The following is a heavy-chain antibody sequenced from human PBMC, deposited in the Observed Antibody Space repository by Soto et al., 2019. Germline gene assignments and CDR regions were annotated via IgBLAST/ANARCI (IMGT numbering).Heavy chain of an antibody. V-gene: IGHV3-64D*06. D-gene: IGHD3-10*01. J-gene: IGHJ4*02. CDR1: GFTFSSYG. CDR2: IRGNGGRT. CDR3: ARRALSHAFVDY. Sequence: PGGSLRLSCAASGFTFSSYGMHWVRQAPGKGLEYVSAIRGNGGRTHYADSVKGRFTISRDNSKNTLSLQMSSLRAEDSAVYFCARRALSHAFVDYWGQGALVTVSS.